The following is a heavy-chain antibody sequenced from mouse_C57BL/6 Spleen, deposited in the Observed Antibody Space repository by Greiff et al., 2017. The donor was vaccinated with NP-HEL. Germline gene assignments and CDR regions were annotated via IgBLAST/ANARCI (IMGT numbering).Heavy chain of an antibody. CDR2: IDPSDSYT. J-gene: IGHJ3*01. CDR1: GYTFTSYW. Sequence: QVQLQQPGAELVMPGASVKLSCKASGYTFTSYWMHWVKQRPGQGLEWIGEIDPSDSYTNYNQKFKGKSTLTVDKSSSTAYMQLSSLTSEDSAVYYCARRGDGGSFAYWGQGTLVTVSA. D-gene: IGHD3-3*01. V-gene: IGHV1-69*01. CDR3: ARRGDGGSFAY.